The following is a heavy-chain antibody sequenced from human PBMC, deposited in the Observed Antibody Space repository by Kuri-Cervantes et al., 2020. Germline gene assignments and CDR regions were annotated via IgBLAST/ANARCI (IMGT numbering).Heavy chain of an antibody. V-gene: IGHV3-23*01. CDR3: ARDITMVRGVYRWGGDFDY. CDR2: ITGSGGST. CDR1: GFTFNTYA. Sequence: GGSLRLSCAASGFTFNTYAMTWVRQAPGKGLEWVSGITGSGGSTYYADSVKGRFTISRDNAKNSLYLQMNSLRDEDTAVYYCARDITMVRGVYRWGGDFDYWGQGTLVTGSS. J-gene: IGHJ4*02. D-gene: IGHD3-10*01.